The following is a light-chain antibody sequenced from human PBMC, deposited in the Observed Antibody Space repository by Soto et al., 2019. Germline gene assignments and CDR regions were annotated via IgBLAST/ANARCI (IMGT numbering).Light chain of an antibody. J-gene: IGLJ1*01. CDR1: SSNVGNNA. V-gene: IGLV1-44*01. Sequence: QSVLTQPPSASGTPGQRVTISCSGSSSNVGNNAVNWYQQLPGAAPKLLIYADNQRPSGVPDRFSGSKSGTSASLAISGLQSEDETDYFCATWDDSLNGFYVFGTGTKVTVL. CDR2: ADN. CDR3: ATWDDSLNGFYV.